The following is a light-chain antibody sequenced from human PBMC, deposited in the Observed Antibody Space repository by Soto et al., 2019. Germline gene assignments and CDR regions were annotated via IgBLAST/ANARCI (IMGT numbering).Light chain of an antibody. Sequence: QSALTQPASVSGSPGQSITISCTGISSDVGSYNLVSWYQHHPGKAPKLMIYEGSKRPSGISIRFSGSKSSNTASLTISGLQAEDEADYYCCSSAGSRTLMFGGGTKLTVL. CDR3: CSSAGSRTLM. J-gene: IGLJ3*02. CDR2: EGS. V-gene: IGLV2-23*01. CDR1: SSDVGSYNL.